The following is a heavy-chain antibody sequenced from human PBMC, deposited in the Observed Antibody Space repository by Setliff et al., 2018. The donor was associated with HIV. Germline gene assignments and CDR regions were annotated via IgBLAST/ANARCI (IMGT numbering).Heavy chain of an antibody. V-gene: IGHV4-34*01. D-gene: IGHD2-15*01. CDR1: GGSFSGYS. Sequence: SETLSLTCAVYGGSFSGYSWNWIRQSPGKGLEWIGEINHSGDTNYNPSLKSRVTISVDTSKNQFSLNLNSVTAADTAVYYCARLDIVVVVAAKQGVDVWGKGTTVTVSS. J-gene: IGHJ6*04. CDR3: ARLDIVVVVAAKQGVDV. CDR2: INHSGDT.